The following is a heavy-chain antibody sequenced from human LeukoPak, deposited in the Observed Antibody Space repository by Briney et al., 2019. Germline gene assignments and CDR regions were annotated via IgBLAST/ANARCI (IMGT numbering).Heavy chain of an antibody. V-gene: IGHV3-30*02. Sequence: PGGSLRLSCAASGFTFSSYGMHWVRQAPGKGLEWVAFIRYDGSNKYYADSVKGRFTISRDNSKNTLYLQMNSLRAEDTAVYYCAKSDYYDSSGPPVFDYWGQGTLVTVSS. CDR2: IRYDGSNK. D-gene: IGHD3-22*01. J-gene: IGHJ4*02. CDR1: GFTFSSYG. CDR3: AKSDYYDSSGPPVFDY.